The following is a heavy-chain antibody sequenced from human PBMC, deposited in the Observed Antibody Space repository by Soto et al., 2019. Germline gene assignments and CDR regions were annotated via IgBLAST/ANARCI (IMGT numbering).Heavy chain of an antibody. CDR2: INSDGSST. D-gene: IGHD1-26*01. Sequence: EVQLVESGGGLVQPGGSLRLSCAASGFTFSSYWMHWVRQAPGKGLVWVSRINSDGSSTSYADSVKGRFTISRDNAKNTLYLQKSSMRAEDTAVYYCARSGSLDWYFVLWGRGTLVTVSS. J-gene: IGHJ2*01. V-gene: IGHV3-74*01. CDR3: ARSGSLDWYFVL. CDR1: GFTFSSYW.